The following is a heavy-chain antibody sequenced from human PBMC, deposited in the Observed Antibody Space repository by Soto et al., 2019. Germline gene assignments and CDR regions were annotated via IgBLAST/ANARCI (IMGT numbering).Heavy chain of an antibody. D-gene: IGHD3-22*01. CDR3: ARDPRYYYDSSSHWFDP. CDR2: ISAYSGKA. V-gene: IGHV1-18*01. Sequence: ASVKVSCKASGYTLTSYGISWVRQAPGQGLEWMGWISAYSGKANYAQKFQGRVTMTTDTSTSTAYMELRSLRSDDTAVYYCARDPRYYYDSSSHWFDPWGQGTLVTVSS. J-gene: IGHJ5*02. CDR1: GYTLTSYG.